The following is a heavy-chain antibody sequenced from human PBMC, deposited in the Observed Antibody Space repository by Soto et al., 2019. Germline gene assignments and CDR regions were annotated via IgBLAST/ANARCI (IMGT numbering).Heavy chain of an antibody. CDR3: AGMVDILTTYYYYGMDV. D-gene: IGHD3-9*01. Sequence: GGSLRLSCAASGFTFSSYSMNWVRQAPGKGLEWVSYISSSSSTIYYADSVKGRFTISRDNAKNSLYLQMNSLRDEDTAVYYCAGMVDILTTYYYYGMDVWGQGTTVTVSS. CDR1: GFTFSSYS. J-gene: IGHJ6*02. CDR2: ISSSSSTI. V-gene: IGHV3-48*02.